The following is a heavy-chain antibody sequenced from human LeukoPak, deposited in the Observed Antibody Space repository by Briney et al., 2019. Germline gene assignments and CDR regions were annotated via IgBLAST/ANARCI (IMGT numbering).Heavy chain of an antibody. CDR2: ISGSGGST. D-gene: IGHD3-9*01. Sequence: GGSLRLSCAASGFTFSSYGMSWVRQAPGKGLEWVSAISGSGGSTYYADSVKGRFTISRDNSKNTLYLQMNSLRAEDTAVYYCAKDEGHDVLRYFDWLLPFDYWGQGTLVTVSS. CDR1: GFTFSSYG. V-gene: IGHV3-23*01. CDR3: AKDEGHDVLRYFDWLLPFDY. J-gene: IGHJ4*02.